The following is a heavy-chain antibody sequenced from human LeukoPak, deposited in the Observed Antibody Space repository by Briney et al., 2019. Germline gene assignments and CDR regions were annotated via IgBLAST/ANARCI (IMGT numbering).Heavy chain of an antibody. CDR2: INGNGVT. CDR1: GGSICFYF. Sequence: PSETLSLTCTVSGGSICFYFWSWLRQSAGKGLEWIGRINGNGVTNNNPSLKSRLTMSVDTSKNQFSLNLRSVTAADTSVYYCVRDELRTTYRFSWDPWGQGSLVTV. J-gene: IGHJ5*02. D-gene: IGHD3-16*02. V-gene: IGHV4-4*07. CDR3: VRDELRTTYRFSWDP.